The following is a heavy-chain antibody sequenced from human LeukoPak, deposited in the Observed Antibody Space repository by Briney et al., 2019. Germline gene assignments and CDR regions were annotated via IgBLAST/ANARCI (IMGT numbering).Heavy chain of an antibody. CDR3: AKFPTGYLRAPKH. CDR1: GFTFSSYA. Sequence: PGGSLRLSCAASGFTFSSYAMSWVRQAPGKGLEWVSAIGGSGGGTYYADSVKGRFTISRDNSKNTLYLQMNSLRAKDTAVYYCAKFPTGYLRAPKHWGQGTLVTVSS. V-gene: IGHV3-23*01. D-gene: IGHD1-1*01. CDR2: IGGSGGGT. J-gene: IGHJ1*01.